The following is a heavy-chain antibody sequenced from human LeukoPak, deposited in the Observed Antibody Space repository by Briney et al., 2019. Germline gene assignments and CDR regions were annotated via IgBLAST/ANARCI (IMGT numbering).Heavy chain of an antibody. CDR2: IIPIFGTA. CDR1: GGTFSSYA. J-gene: IGHJ6*03. Sequence: SVKVSCKASGGTFSSYAISWVRQAPGQGLEWMGGIIPIFGTANYAQKFQGRVTITTDESTSTAYMELSSLRSEDTAVYYCARAHDYSNYKVLTPYYYYMDVWGKGTTVTVSS. D-gene: IGHD4-11*01. V-gene: IGHV1-69*05. CDR3: ARAHDYSNYKVLTPYYYYMDV.